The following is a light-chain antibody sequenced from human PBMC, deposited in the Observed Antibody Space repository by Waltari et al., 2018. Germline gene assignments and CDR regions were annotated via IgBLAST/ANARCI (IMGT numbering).Light chain of an antibody. CDR2: GVS. J-gene: IGKJ2*01. V-gene: IGKV3-20*01. Sequence: RASRVVSRDRMTVLLHKPGPAPRLLIYGVSGRATGIPDRFSGSGSGTYFSLTISRVEPEDFAVYYCQQFGSSIMYTFGQGTKLEIK. CDR1: RVVSRDR. CDR3: QQFGSSIMYT.